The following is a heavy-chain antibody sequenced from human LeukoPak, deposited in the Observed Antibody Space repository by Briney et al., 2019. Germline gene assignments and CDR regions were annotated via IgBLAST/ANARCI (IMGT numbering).Heavy chain of an antibody. CDR2: FDPEDGDT. CDR1: GYTLTELS. V-gene: IGHV1-24*01. Sequence: ASVKVSCKVSGYTLTELSMHWVRQAPGKGLEWMGGFDPEDGDTIYAQKFQGRVTMTEDTSTDTAYMELSSLRSEDTAVYYCATDVHLWTGNDRSKDYYYYMDVWGKGTTVTVSS. D-gene: IGHD3/OR15-3a*01. J-gene: IGHJ6*03. CDR3: ATDVHLWTGNDRSKDYYYYMDV.